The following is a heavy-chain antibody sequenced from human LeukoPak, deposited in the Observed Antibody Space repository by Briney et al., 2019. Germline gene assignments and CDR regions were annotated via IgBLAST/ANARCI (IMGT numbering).Heavy chain of an antibody. CDR1: GCTFTSYD. CDR2: ISAYNGNT. Sequence: ASVKVSCKASGCTFTSYDITWVRQASGQGLERMGWISAYNGNTNYAQKLQGRVTMTTDTSTSTAYMELRSLRSDDTAVYYCARDRTVTDDAFDIWGQGTMVTVSS. J-gene: IGHJ3*02. D-gene: IGHD4-17*01. CDR3: ARDRTVTDDAFDI. V-gene: IGHV1-18*01.